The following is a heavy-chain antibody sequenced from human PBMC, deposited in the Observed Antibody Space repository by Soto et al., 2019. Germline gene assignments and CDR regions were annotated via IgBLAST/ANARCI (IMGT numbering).Heavy chain of an antibody. V-gene: IGHV3-23*01. J-gene: IGHJ4*02. CDR1: GFTFSSYA. CDR2: ISGSGGST. Sequence: EVQLLESGGGLVQPGGSLRLSCAASGFTFSSYAMSWVRQAPGKGLEWVSTISGSGGSTYYADSVKGRFTISRDNSKNTLYRQMNSVRAEDTAVYYWAKGQSGWYAPFDYWGQGTLVTVSS. D-gene: IGHD6-19*01. CDR3: AKGQSGWYAPFDY.